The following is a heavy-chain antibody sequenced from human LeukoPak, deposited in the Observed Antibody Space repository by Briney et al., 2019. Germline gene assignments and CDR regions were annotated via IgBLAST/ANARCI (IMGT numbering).Heavy chain of an antibody. CDR3: ARGGIAAAGTDYYYYMDV. CDR2: MNPNSGNT. CDR1: GYTFTSYD. D-gene: IGHD6-13*01. Sequence: GASVKVSCKASGYTFTSYDISWVRQATGQGLEWMGWMNPNSGNTGYAQKFQGRVTMARNTSISTAYMELSSLRSEDTAVYYCARGGIAAAGTDYYYYMDVWGKGTTVTVSS. J-gene: IGHJ6*03. V-gene: IGHV1-8*01.